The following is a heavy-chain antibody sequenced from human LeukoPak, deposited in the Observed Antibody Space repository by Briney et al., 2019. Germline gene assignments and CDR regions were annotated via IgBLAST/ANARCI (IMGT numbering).Heavy chain of an antibody. J-gene: IGHJ4*02. CDR3: ARISGGSDFDY. CDR1: GYTFTSYG. Sequence: ASVKVSCKASGYTFTSYGISWVRQAPGQGLEWMGWISAYNGNTNYAQKLQGRVTMTRDTSISTAYMELSRLRSDDTAVYYCARISGGSDFDYWGQGTLVTVSS. D-gene: IGHD2-15*01. V-gene: IGHV1-18*01. CDR2: ISAYNGNT.